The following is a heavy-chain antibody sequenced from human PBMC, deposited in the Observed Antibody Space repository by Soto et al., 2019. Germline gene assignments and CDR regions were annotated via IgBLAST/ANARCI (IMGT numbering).Heavy chain of an antibody. V-gene: IGHV1-8*01. CDR1: GYTFSSHD. Sequence: SSVKVSCKASGYTFSSHDINWVRQATGQGLEWMGWMNPNSGNTGYAQKFQGRVTMTRNTSISTAYMELSSLRSEDTAVYYCARSRLGYFDYWGQGSLVTVSS. J-gene: IGHJ4*02. CDR3: ARSRLGYFDY. CDR2: MNPNSGNT. D-gene: IGHD3-9*01.